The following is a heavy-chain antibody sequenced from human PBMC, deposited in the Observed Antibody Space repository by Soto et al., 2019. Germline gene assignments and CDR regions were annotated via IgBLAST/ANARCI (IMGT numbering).Heavy chain of an antibody. J-gene: IGHJ4*02. V-gene: IGHV4-30-4*01. D-gene: IGHD7-27*01. Sequence: QVQLQESGPGLVKPSQTLSLTCTVSGGSINNVNYCWSWIRQSPDKDLEWIRHIYDGGTTYSNPSHTSRVTLSVNTSNNRFSLKLTSVSAADTVVYYCARGPSGDKVDYWGQGTLVTVSS. CDR1: GGSINNVNYC. CDR3: ARGPSGDKVDY. CDR2: IYDGGTT.